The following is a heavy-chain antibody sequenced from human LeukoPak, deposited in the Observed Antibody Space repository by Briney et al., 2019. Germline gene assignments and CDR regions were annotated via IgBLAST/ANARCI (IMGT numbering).Heavy chain of an antibody. V-gene: IGHV3-23*01. CDR3: ARWAGAILTDY. CDR2: ISGSGGST. CDR1: GFTFSSYA. Sequence: GGSLRLSCAASGFTFSSYAMSWVRQAPGRGLEWVSAISGSGGSTYYADSVKGRLTISRDNAKNSLYLQMNSLRAEDTAVYYCARWAGAILTDYWGQGTLVTVSS. D-gene: IGHD1-26*01. J-gene: IGHJ4*02.